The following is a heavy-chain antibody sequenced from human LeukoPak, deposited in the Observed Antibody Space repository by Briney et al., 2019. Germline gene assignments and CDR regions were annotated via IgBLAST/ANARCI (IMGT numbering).Heavy chain of an antibody. CDR1: GGSFSGYY. Sequence: SETLSLTCAVYGGSFSGYYWSWIRQPPGKGLEWIGEINHSGSTNCNPSLKSRVTISVDTSKNQFSLKLSSVTAADMAVYYCARGIQLGYFDYWGQGTLVTVSS. D-gene: IGHD5-18*01. CDR2: INHSGST. V-gene: IGHV4-34*01. J-gene: IGHJ4*02. CDR3: ARGIQLGYFDY.